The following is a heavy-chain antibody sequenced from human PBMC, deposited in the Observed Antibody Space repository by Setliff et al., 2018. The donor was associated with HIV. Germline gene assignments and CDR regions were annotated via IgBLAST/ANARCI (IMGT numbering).Heavy chain of an antibody. V-gene: IGHV1-2*02. CDR2: INPNSGGT. CDR3: ARSGSDYKWFDP. CDR1: GYTFTGYY. Sequence: ASVKVSCKASGYTFTGYYMHWVRQAPGQGLEWMGWINPNSGGTKYAQKFQGRVTMTRDTSISTAYMELSRLRSDDTAVYYCARSGSDYKWFDPWGQGTLVTVSS. D-gene: IGHD3-10*01. J-gene: IGHJ5*02.